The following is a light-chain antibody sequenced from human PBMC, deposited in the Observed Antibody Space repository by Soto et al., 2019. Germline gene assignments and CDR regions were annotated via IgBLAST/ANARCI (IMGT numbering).Light chain of an antibody. Sequence: QSVLTQPASVSGSPGQSITISCTGTSSDVGNYNYVSWYQHHPGKAPKLIIYDVTNRPSGVSSRFSGSKSGNTASLTISGLQAEDAADYYCTSSTINNTWVFGGGTQLTVL. CDR2: DVT. V-gene: IGLV2-14*03. J-gene: IGLJ3*02. CDR1: SSDVGNYNY. CDR3: TSSTINNTWV.